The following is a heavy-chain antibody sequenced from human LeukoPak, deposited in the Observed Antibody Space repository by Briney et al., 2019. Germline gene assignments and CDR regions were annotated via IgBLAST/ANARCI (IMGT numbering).Heavy chain of an antibody. V-gene: IGHV1-8*03. D-gene: IGHD3-22*01. Sequence: ASVKVSCKASGYTFTSYDINWVRQATGQGLEWMGWMNPNSGNTGYAQKFQGRVTITRNTSISTAYMELSSLRSEDTAVYYCARDSHLLSTYYYDSGSSFFDYWGQGTLVTVSS. CDR1: GYTFTSYD. J-gene: IGHJ4*02. CDR3: ARDSHLLSTYYYDSGSSFFDY. CDR2: MNPNSGNT.